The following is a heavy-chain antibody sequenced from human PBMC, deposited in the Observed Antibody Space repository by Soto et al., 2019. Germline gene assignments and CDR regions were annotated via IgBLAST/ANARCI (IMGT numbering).Heavy chain of an antibody. D-gene: IGHD2-2*01. CDR2: ISGSGGST. CDR3: AKSVVPATMPGVDYGMDV. J-gene: IGHJ6*02. V-gene: IGHV3-23*01. CDR1: GFTFSTYA. Sequence: GGSLRLSCGASGFTFSTYAMSWVRQAPGMGLEWVSVISGSGGSTYYADSVKGRFTISKDNSKNTLYLQMNSLRAEDTAVYYCAKSVVPATMPGVDYGMDVWGQGTTVTVSS.